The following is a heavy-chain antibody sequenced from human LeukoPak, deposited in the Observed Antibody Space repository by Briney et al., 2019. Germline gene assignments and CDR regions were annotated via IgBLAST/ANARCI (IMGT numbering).Heavy chain of an antibody. CDR3: VSGAGPFDY. CDR1: GFTFSTYG. Sequence: GGSLRLSCAASGFTFSTYGMHWVRQAPGKGLEWVAVISYDGSNKYYVDSVKGRFTISRDNSKNILYLQMNSLRAEDTAVYYCVSGAGPFDYWGQGTLVTVSS. J-gene: IGHJ4*02. CDR2: ISYDGSNK. V-gene: IGHV3-30*03. D-gene: IGHD6-19*01.